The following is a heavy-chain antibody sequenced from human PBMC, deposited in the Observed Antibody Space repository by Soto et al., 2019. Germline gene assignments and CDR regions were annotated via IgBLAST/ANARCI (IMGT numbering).Heavy chain of an antibody. J-gene: IGHJ6*02. CDR3: ATRYYYDSSGYPSVYYYGMDV. CDR2: IIPILGIA. Sequence: GASVKVSCKASGGTFSSYTISWVRQAPGQGLEWMGRIIPILGIANYAQKFQGRVTITADKSTSTAYMELSSLRSEDTAVYYCATRYYYDSSGYPSVYYYGMDVWGQGTTVTVSS. V-gene: IGHV1-69*02. D-gene: IGHD3-22*01. CDR1: GGTFSSYT.